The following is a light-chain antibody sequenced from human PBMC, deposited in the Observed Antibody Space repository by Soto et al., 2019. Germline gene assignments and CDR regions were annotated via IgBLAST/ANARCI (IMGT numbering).Light chain of an antibody. V-gene: IGLV2-14*01. CDR1: SSDVGGYNY. Sequence: QSALTQPASVSGSPGQSITISRTGTSSDVGGYNYVSWYQQHPGKAPKLMIYEVSNRPSGVSNRFSGSKSGNTASLTISGLQAEDEADYYCSSYTSSSVCVFGTGTKVTV. CDR3: SSYTSSSVCV. J-gene: IGLJ1*01. CDR2: EVS.